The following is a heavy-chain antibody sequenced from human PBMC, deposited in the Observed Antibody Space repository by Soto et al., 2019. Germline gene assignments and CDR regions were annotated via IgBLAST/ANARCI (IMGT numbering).Heavy chain of an antibody. J-gene: IGHJ4*02. CDR3: AREEYSSTALGY. Sequence: EVQLVESGGGLVKPGGSLRLSCAASGFTFSSYSMNWVRQAPGKGLEWVSSISSSSSYIYYADSVKGRFTISRDNAKNSLYLHMNSLRAEDTAVYYCAREEYSSTALGYWGQGTLVTVSS. D-gene: IGHD6-6*01. V-gene: IGHV3-21*01. CDR2: ISSSSSYI. CDR1: GFTFSSYS.